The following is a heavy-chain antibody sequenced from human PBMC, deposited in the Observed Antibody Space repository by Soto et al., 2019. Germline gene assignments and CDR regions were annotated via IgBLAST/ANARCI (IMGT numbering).Heavy chain of an antibody. CDR3: ARVIPGVEAWFDS. J-gene: IGHJ5*01. CDR2: ISAYTDTP. Sequence: GXSVKVSCKASGYTFTNFGVPLLRRAPGQGLECMGWISAYTDTPNYAQKFQGRVTMTIDTSTSTAYMDLRSLTSDDTAVYYCARVIPGVEAWFDSWGQGTLVTVSS. CDR1: GYTFTNFG. V-gene: IGHV1-18*01. D-gene: IGHD2-2*01.